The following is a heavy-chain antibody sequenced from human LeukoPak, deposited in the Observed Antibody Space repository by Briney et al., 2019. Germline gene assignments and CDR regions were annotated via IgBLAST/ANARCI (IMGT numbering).Heavy chain of an antibody. CDR2: VRASGGDT. CDR1: GFTFSSFD. V-gene: IGHV3-23*01. J-gene: IGHJ3*02. D-gene: IGHD1-26*01. CDR3: ARGRRWDLLVSLIDASDI. Sequence: PGGSLRLSCAASGFTFSSFDMSWVRQAPGKGLGWVSSVRASGGDTFYADFVKGRFTISRDNSKNTLYLQMNSLRVEDTAVYYCARGRRWDLLVSLIDASDIWGQGTMVTVSS.